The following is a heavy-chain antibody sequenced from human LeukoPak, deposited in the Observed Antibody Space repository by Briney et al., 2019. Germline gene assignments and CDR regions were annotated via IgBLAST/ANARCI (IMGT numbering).Heavy chain of an antibody. CDR1: GFSFNTYG. Sequence: GGSLRLSCAASGFSFNTYGMHWVRQGPGKGLEWVAVISYDGSNKWYADSVKGRFTISRDNSKNTLYLQMNGLRPEDTAVYFCAKDLNTYRYDSRDLQHWGQGILVTVSS. CDR3: AKDLNTYRYDSRDLQH. CDR2: ISYDGSNK. J-gene: IGHJ1*01. D-gene: IGHD3-22*01. V-gene: IGHV3-30*18.